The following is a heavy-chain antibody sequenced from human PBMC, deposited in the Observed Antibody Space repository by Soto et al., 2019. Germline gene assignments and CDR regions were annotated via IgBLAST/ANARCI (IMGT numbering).Heavy chain of an antibody. D-gene: IGHD6-19*01. V-gene: IGHV5-51*01. CDR2: IYPGDSDT. CDR1: GYSFTSYW. Sequence: PGESLKISCKGSGYSFTSYWIGWVRQMPGKGLEWMGIIYPGDSDTRYSPSFQGQVTISADKSISTAYLQWSSLKASDTAMYYCARQGPYSSGWLVNFQHWGQGTLVTVSS. J-gene: IGHJ1*01. CDR3: ARQGPYSSGWLVNFQH.